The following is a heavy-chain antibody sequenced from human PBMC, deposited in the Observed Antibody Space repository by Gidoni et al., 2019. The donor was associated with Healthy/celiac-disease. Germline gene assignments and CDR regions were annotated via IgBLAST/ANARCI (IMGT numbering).Heavy chain of an antibody. Sequence: QVQLVQSGAEVKKPGASVKVSCKASGYPFTGYYMHWVRQAPGHGLEWMGWINPNSGGTNYEHKFQGRVTMTRDTSISTAYMELSRLRSDDTAVYYCARVRSPIGAAAFDYWGQGTLVTVSS. CDR2: INPNSGGT. D-gene: IGHD2-15*01. CDR3: ARVRSPIGAAAFDY. J-gene: IGHJ4*02. CDR1: GYPFTGYY. V-gene: IGHV1-2*07.